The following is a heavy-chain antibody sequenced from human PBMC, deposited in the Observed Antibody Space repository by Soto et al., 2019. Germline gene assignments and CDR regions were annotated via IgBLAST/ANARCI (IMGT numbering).Heavy chain of an antibody. CDR2: IDPNESYT. CDR1: GYSFTIYW. Sequence: PGESLKISCKGSGYSFTIYWISWVRQMPGKGLEWMGRIDPNESYTDYSPSFQGHVTISVDKSVNTAYLQWSSLKASDTAMYYCAIFYYDRNEYFSANYDMDVWGQGTTVTVSS. D-gene: IGHD3-22*01. J-gene: IGHJ6*02. CDR3: AIFYYDRNEYFSANYDMDV. V-gene: IGHV5-10-1*01.